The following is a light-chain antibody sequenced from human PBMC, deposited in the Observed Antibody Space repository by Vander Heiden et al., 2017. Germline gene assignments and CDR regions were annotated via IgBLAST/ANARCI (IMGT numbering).Light chain of an antibody. J-gene: IGLJ1*01. CDR3: SSYTSSSTHYV. CDR1: TSDVGGCNY. V-gene: IGLV2-14*03. Sequence: QSALTQPASVSGSPGQSITISCTGTTSDVGGCNYVPWYQQHPGTAPKLLIYDVNNRPSGVSNRFSGSKSGNTASLTISGLQAEDEADYYCSSYTSSSTHYVFGTGTKVTVL. CDR2: DVN.